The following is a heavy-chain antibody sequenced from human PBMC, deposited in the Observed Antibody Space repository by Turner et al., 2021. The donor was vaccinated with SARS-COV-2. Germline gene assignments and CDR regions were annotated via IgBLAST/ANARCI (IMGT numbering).Heavy chain of an antibody. CDR1: GGTVSSYA. V-gene: IGHV1-69*06. CDR3: ARGGGYDILTGAYYGMDV. D-gene: IGHD3-9*01. Sequence: QVQLVQSGAEVKKPGSSVKVSCKTSGGTVSSYAISWVRQAPGQGLEWMGGIIPIFGTTNYAQKFQGRVTITADKSTSTAYMELSSLGSEDTAVYYCARGGGYDILTGAYYGMDVWGQGTTVTVSS. J-gene: IGHJ6*02. CDR2: IIPIFGTT.